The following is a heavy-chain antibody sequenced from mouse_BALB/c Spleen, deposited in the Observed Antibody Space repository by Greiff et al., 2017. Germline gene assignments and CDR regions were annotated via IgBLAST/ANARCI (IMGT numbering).Heavy chain of an antibody. Sequence: EVKLVESGPGLVKPSQSLSLTCTVTGYSITSDYAWNWIRQFPGNKLEWMGYISYSGSTSYNPSLKSRISITRDTSKNQFFLQLNSVTTEDTATYYCARNYGYSPFAYWGQGTLVTVSA. CDR1: GYSITSDYA. CDR2: ISYSGST. V-gene: IGHV3-2*02. D-gene: IGHD2-2*01. J-gene: IGHJ3*01. CDR3: ARNYGYSPFAY.